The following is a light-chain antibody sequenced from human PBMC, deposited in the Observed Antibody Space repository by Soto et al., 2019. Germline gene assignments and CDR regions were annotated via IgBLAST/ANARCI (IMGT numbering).Light chain of an antibody. V-gene: IGKV1-9*01. CDR2: AAS. J-gene: IGKJ4*01. CDR3: QQLRSYPST. CDR1: QDTAIY. Sequence: IQLTQSPSSLSASVGDRVTITCRASQDTAIYLAWYQQKPGEAPKLLIYAASTLHGGVPSRFSGSGSGTDFALTITSLQAEDFATYYCQQLRSYPSTFGGGTKGDIK.